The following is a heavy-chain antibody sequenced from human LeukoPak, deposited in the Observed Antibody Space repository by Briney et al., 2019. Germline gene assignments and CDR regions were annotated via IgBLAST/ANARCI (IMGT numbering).Heavy chain of an antibody. CDR2: INPSGGST. Sequence: GASVKVSCKASGGTFSSYAISWVRQAPGQGLEWMGIINPSGGSTSYAQKFQGRVTITRDTSASTAYMELSSLRSEDTAVYYCARQWLDYYYYGMDVWGQGTTVTVSS. V-gene: IGHV1-46*01. CDR1: GGTFSSYA. CDR3: ARQWLDYYYYGMDV. D-gene: IGHD6-19*01. J-gene: IGHJ6*02.